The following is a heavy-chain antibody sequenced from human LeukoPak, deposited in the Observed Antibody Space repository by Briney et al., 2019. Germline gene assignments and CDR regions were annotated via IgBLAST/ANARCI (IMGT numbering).Heavy chain of an antibody. D-gene: IGHD6-13*01. Sequence: PSETLSLTCAVYGGSFSGYYWSWIRHPPGKGLEWIGENNHSGSTNYNPSLKSRVTISVDTSKNQFSLKLSSVTAADTAVCYCARADSWEAFDIWGQGTMVTVSS. CDR1: GGSFSGYY. J-gene: IGHJ3*02. CDR2: NNHSGST. CDR3: ARADSWEAFDI. V-gene: IGHV4-34*01.